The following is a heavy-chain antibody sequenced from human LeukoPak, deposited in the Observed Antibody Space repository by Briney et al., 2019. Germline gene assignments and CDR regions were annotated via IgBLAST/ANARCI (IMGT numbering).Heavy chain of an antibody. CDR1: GYSFTSYC. J-gene: IGHJ3*01. V-gene: IGHV5-51*01. Sequence: KSGESLKISCKVSGYSFTSYCIGWVRQMPGKGLEWMGIIYPGDSGPTYSPSFQGQVTISVDKSINTAYLQWSSLQASDTATYYRGRSGNGAPLKEDFLDVWGKGTMVTV. D-gene: IGHD1-26*01. CDR3: GRSGNGAPLKEDFLDV. CDR2: IYPGDSGP.